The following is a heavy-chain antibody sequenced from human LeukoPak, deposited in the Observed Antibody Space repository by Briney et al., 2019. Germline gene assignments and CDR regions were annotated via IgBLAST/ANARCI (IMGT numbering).Heavy chain of an antibody. D-gene: IGHD3-9*01. CDR2: IDYDSSHI. Sequence: GGSLRLSCAASGFTFSTSAMNWVRQVPGKGLEWVSSIDYDSSHIYYAASVRGRFTISRDNARDSVYLQMDSPRVEGTAVYYCTRDPLRYLRVGHYDYWGQGTLVAVSS. V-gene: IGHV3-21*01. CDR1: GFTFSTSA. CDR3: TRDPLRYLRVGHYDY. J-gene: IGHJ4*02.